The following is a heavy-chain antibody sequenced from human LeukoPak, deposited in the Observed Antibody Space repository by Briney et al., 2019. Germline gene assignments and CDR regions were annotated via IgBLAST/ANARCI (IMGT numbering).Heavy chain of an antibody. D-gene: IGHD3-16*01. V-gene: IGHV3-23*01. CDR1: EFSVGSNY. CDR2: ISGSGDST. J-gene: IGHJ4*02. CDR3: ARSPGGRHHN. Sequence: GGSLRLSCAASEFSVGSNYMTWVRQAPGKGPEWVSSISGSGDSTYYADSVKGRFTISRDNSKNTLYLQMNSLRAEDTAVFYCARSPGGRHHNWGQGTLVTVSS.